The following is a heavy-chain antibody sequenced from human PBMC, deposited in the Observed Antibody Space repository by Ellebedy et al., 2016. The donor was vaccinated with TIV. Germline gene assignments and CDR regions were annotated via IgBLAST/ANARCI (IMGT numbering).Heavy chain of an antibody. Sequence: SETLSLTCTVSGGSISSYYWSWIRQPPGKGLEWIGHIYYSGNTNYNPSLKSRVTISVDTSKNQFSLKLSSVTAADTAVYYCASLEMAPILDAFDIWGQGTKVTVSS. D-gene: IGHD5-24*01. CDR3: ASLEMAPILDAFDI. CDR1: GGSISSYY. J-gene: IGHJ3*02. V-gene: IGHV4-59*01. CDR2: IYYSGNT.